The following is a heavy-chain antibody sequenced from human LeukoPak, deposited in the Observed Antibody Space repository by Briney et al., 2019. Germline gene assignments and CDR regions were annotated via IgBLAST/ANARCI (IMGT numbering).Heavy chain of an antibody. Sequence: GGSLRLSCAPSGFTFSNYGMHWVRQAPGKGLEWVAFIPYDGTNKYHADSVKGRFTISRDNSKNTLYLQMNSLRAEDTTVYYCVQGTKRGAITMVRGVIGKSYYFDSWGQGTLVTVSS. D-gene: IGHD3-10*01. CDR3: VQGTKRGAITMVRGVIGKSYYFDS. J-gene: IGHJ4*02. CDR2: IPYDGTNK. V-gene: IGHV3-30*02. CDR1: GFTFSNYG.